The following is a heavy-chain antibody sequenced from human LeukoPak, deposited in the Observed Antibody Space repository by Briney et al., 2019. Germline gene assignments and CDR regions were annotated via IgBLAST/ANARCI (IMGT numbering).Heavy chain of an antibody. CDR2: ISAYNGNT. V-gene: IGHV1-18*01. CDR3: ARDYSSSWWEDYYYYYMDV. D-gene: IGHD6-13*01. CDR1: GYTFTSYG. Sequence: ASVKVSCKASGYTFTSYGISWVRQAPGQGLEWMGWISAYNGNTNYAQKLQGRVTMTTDTSTGTAYMELRSLRSDDTAVYYCARDYSSSWWEDYYYYYMDVWGKGPRSPSP. J-gene: IGHJ6*03.